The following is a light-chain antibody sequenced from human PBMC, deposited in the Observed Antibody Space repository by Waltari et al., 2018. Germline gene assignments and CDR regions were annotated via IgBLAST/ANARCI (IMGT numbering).Light chain of an antibody. CDR1: SLRKYY. J-gene: IGLJ1*01. CDR2: GEN. Sequence: SSELTQDPAVSVALGQPVRITCQGDSLRKYYATWYQQKPGQAPVLVIFGENKRPSGIPDRFSGSSSGNTASLTITGAQAEDEADYHCTSRDSSGYRHVFSTGTKVTVL. CDR3: TSRDSSGYRHV. V-gene: IGLV3-19*01.